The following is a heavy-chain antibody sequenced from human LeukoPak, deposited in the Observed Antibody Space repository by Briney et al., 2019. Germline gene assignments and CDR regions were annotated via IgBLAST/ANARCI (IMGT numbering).Heavy chain of an antibody. CDR2: ISSNVITI. CDR1: GFTFSDYY. J-gene: IGHJ4*02. CDR3: AKMGVTGTCFDY. V-gene: IGHV3-11*01. D-gene: IGHD1-7*01. Sequence: GGSLRLSCAASGFTFSDYYMSWIRQAPGKGLEWVSYISSNVITIYYADSVKGRFTISRDNAKNSQYLQMNSLRAEDTAVYYCAKMGVTGTCFDYWGQGTLVTVSS.